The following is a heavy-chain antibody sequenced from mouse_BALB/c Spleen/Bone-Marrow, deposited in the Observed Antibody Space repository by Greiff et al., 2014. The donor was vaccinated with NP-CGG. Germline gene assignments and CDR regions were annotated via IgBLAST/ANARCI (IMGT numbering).Heavy chain of an antibody. CDR3: ARQGGTEYYAMDY. CDR2: ISNGGGST. V-gene: IGHV5-12*02. Sequence: VQLKESGGGLVQPGGSLKLSCATSGFTLSDYYMYWVRQTPEKRLEWVAYISNGGGSTYYPDTVKGRFTISRDNAKNTLYLQMSRLKSEDTAMYYCARQGGTEYYAMDYWGQGTSVTVSS. CDR1: GFTLSDYY. J-gene: IGHJ4*01. D-gene: IGHD3-3*01.